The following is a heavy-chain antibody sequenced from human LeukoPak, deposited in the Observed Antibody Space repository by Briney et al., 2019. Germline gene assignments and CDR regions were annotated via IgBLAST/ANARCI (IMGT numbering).Heavy chain of an antibody. D-gene: IGHD6-19*01. CDR1: GFTFDDYG. CDR3: AREIAVAGIGGGFDY. J-gene: IGHJ4*02. Sequence: GGSLRLSCEANGFTFDDYGMHWVRQAPGKGLEWVAVIWYDGSNKYYADSVKGRFTISRDNSKNTLYLQMNSLRAEDTAVYYCAREIAVAGIGGGFDYWGQGTLVTVSS. V-gene: IGHV3-33*08. CDR2: IWYDGSNK.